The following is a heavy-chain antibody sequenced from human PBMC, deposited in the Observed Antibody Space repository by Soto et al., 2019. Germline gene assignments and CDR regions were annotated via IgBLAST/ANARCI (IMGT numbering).Heavy chain of an antibody. J-gene: IGHJ6*02. Sequence: SETLSLTCTVSGGSISSSSYYWGWIRQPPGKGLEWIGSIYYSGSTHYNPSLKSRVTISVDTSKNQFSLKLSSVTAADTAVYYCARLGVGASYYYGMDVWGQGTTVTISS. CDR3: ARLGVGASYYYGMDV. V-gene: IGHV4-39*01. D-gene: IGHD1-26*01. CDR1: GGSISSSSYY. CDR2: IYYSGST.